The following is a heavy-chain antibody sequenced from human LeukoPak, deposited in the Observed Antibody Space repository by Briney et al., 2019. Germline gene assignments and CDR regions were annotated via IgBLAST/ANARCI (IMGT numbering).Heavy chain of an antibody. CDR3: ARDNFLEVVVPAAILV. D-gene: IGHD2-2*01. CDR2: ISAYNGNT. CDR1: GYTFTSYG. J-gene: IGHJ4*02. V-gene: IGHV1-18*01. Sequence: GASVKVSCKASGYTFTSYGISWVRQAPGQGLEWMGWISAYNGNTNYAQKLQGRVTMTTDTSTSTAYMELRSLRSDDTAVYYCARDNFLEVVVPAAILVWGQGTLVTVSS.